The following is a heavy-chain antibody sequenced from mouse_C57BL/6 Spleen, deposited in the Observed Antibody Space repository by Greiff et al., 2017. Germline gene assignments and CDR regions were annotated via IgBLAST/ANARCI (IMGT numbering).Heavy chain of an antibody. J-gene: IGHJ2*01. CDR3: ARNWEAEGDY. D-gene: IGHD4-1*01. V-gene: IGHV1-64*01. CDR2: IHPNSGST. CDR1: GYTFTSYW. Sequence: QVQLQQPGAELVKPGASVKLSCKASGYTFTSYWMHWVKQRPGQGLEWIGMIHPNSGSTNYNEKFKSKATLTVDKSSSTAYMQLSSLTSEDSEVYYCARNWEAEGDYWGQGTTLTVSS.